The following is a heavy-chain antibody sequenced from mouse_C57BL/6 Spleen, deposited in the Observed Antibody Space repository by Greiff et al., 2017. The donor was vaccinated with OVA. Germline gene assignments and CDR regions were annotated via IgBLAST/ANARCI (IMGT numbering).Heavy chain of an antibody. Sequence: VKLMESGPGLVQPSQSLSITCTVSGFSLTSYGVHWVRQSPGKGLEWLGVLWRGGSTDYNEAFMSRLSITKDNSKSQVFFKMNSLQADDTAIYYCAKGTTVVATGGAMDYWGQGTSVTVSS. CDR2: LWRGGST. D-gene: IGHD1-1*01. CDR3: AKGTTVVATGGAMDY. V-gene: IGHV2-5*01. J-gene: IGHJ4*01. CDR1: GFSLTSYG.